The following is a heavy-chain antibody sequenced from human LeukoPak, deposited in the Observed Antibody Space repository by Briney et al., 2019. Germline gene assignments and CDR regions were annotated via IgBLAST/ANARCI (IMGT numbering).Heavy chain of an antibody. D-gene: IGHD3-22*01. J-gene: IGHJ4*02. V-gene: IGHV4-34*01. CDR2: INHSGST. CDR3: ARDCIRNYYDSSGSDY. CDR1: GGSFSGYY. Sequence: SETLSLTCAVYGGSFSGYYWSWVRQPPGKGLEWIGEINHSGSTNYNPSLKSRVTISVDTSKNQFSLKLSSVTAADTAVYYCARDCIRNYYDSSGSDYWGQGTLVTVSS.